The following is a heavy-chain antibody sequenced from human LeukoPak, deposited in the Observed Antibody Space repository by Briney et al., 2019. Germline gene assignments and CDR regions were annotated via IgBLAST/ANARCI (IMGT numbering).Heavy chain of an antibody. CDR2: ISGSGGST. J-gene: IGHJ4*02. V-gene: IGHV3-23*01. CDR1: GFTFSSYA. D-gene: IGHD1-26*01. Sequence: HPGGSLRLSCAASGFTFSSYAMSWVRQAPGKGLEWVSAISGSGGSTYYADSVKGRFTISRDNSKNTLYLQMNSLRAEDTAVYYCAKANSGGYYRFDYWGQGTLVTVSS. CDR3: AKANSGGYYRFDY.